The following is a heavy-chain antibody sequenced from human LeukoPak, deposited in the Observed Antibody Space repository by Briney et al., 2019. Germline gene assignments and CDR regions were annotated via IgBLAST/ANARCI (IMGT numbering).Heavy chain of an antibody. Sequence: GGSLRLSCAASGFTFSSYATHWVRQTPGKGLEWVAVISYDGSNKYYADSVKGRFTISRDNSKNTLYLQMNSLRAEDTAVYYCARDGVLRYFDWLVGDAFDIWGQGTMVTVSS. D-gene: IGHD3-9*01. CDR3: ARDGVLRYFDWLVGDAFDI. J-gene: IGHJ3*02. V-gene: IGHV3-30*04. CDR2: ISYDGSNK. CDR1: GFTFSSYA.